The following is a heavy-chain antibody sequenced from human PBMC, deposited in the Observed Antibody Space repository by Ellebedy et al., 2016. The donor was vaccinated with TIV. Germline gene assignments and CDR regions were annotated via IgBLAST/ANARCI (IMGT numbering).Heavy chain of an antibody. CDR3: ARALNYYDSSGYYPKSFDY. Sequence: ASVKVSCKASGYTFTSYTMHWVRQAPGQRLEWMGRINAGNGDTKYSQKFQGRVTITRDTSATTAYMELGSLSSVTAADTAVYYCARALNYYDSSGYYPKSFDYWGQGTLVTVSS. CDR1: GYTFTSYT. J-gene: IGHJ4*02. CDR2: INAGNGDT. D-gene: IGHD3-22*01. V-gene: IGHV1-3*01.